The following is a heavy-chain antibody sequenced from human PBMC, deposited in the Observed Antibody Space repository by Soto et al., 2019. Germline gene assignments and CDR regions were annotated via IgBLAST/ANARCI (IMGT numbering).Heavy chain of an antibody. Sequence: ASVKVSCKTSGYTFTNYDIKWVRQAAGQGLEWMGWINPDSDNTGYAQKFQGRVTMTRDTSISTAYMELNSLRSEDTAVYYCARGRRYCTTTSCYPPALFPYGMDVWGQGTTVTVSS. CDR2: INPDSDNT. CDR1: GYTFTNYD. CDR3: ARGRRYCTTTSCYPPALFPYGMDV. V-gene: IGHV1-8*01. J-gene: IGHJ6*02. D-gene: IGHD2-2*01.